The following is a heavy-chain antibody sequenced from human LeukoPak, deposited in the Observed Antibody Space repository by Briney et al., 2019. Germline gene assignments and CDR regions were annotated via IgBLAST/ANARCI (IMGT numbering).Heavy chain of an antibody. V-gene: IGHV3-53*01. J-gene: IGHJ4*02. CDR1: GFTVTSNY. CDR3: ATDGYHYFDY. CDR2: IYNDGSRA. Sequence: GGSLRLSCAASGFTVTSNYMSWVRQAPGKGLEWVSLIYNDGSRAYYADSVRGRFTISRDTSEGTVYLQMDSLRPEDTAMYYCATDGYHYFDYWGQGTLVTVSS. D-gene: IGHD5-12*01.